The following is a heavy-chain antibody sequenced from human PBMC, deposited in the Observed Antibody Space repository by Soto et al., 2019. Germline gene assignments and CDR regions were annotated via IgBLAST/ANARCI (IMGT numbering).Heavy chain of an antibody. J-gene: IGHJ6*02. Sequence: QVQLVESGGGVVQPGKSLRLSCVTSGFTFSSYALHWVRQAPGKGLDWVAVVSSDGTNQYYTDSVKGRFTISRDFSKNTLYLQMNSLRPEDTAVYYCAKVTFSGDYYYSYGMDVWGQGTTVTVSS. CDR1: GFTFSSYA. V-gene: IGHV3-30-3*01. D-gene: IGHD1-26*01. CDR3: AKVTFSGDYYYSYGMDV. CDR2: VSSDGTNQ.